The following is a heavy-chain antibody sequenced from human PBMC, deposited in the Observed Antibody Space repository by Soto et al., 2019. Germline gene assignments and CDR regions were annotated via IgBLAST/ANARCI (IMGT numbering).Heavy chain of an antibody. D-gene: IGHD3-22*01. J-gene: IGHJ4*02. CDR3: VREWPGSRGYFDY. V-gene: IGHV4-34*01. CDR1: GGSLSGYY. Sequence: QVQLQQWGAGLLKPSETLSLTCAVYGGSLSGYYWSWIRQPPGKGPEWIGEISHRGGTNYNPSLKSRVTISVDTSKNQFSLKLSSVTAADTAVYYCVREWPGSRGYFDYWGQGTLVTVSS. CDR2: ISHRGGT.